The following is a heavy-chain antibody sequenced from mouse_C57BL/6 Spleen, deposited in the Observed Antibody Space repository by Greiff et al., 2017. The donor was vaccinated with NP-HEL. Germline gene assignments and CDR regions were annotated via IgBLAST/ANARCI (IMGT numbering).Heavy chain of an antibody. Sequence: EVKVVESGGDLVKPGGSLKLSCAASGFTFSSYGMSWVRQTPDKRLEWVATISSGGSYTYYPDSVKGRFTISRDNAKNTLYLQMSSLKSEDTAMYYCARSNFYFDVWGTGTTVTVSS. D-gene: IGHD4-1*01. CDR2: ISSGGSYT. CDR1: GFTFSSYG. J-gene: IGHJ1*03. V-gene: IGHV5-6*01. CDR3: ARSNFYFDV.